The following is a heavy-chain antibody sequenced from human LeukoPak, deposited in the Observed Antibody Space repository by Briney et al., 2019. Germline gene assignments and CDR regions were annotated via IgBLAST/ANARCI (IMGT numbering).Heavy chain of an antibody. J-gene: IGHJ6*02. CDR2: ISYDGSNK. V-gene: IGHV3-30-3*01. Sequence: AGRSLRLSCAASGFTFSSYAMHWVRQDPGKGLEWVAVISYDGSNKYYADSVKGRFTISRDNSKNTLYLQMNSLRAEDTAVYYCARSDCSSTSCYGAYYYYGMDVWGQGTTVTVSS. CDR3: ARSDCSSTSCYGAYYYYGMDV. D-gene: IGHD2-2*01. CDR1: GFTFSSYA.